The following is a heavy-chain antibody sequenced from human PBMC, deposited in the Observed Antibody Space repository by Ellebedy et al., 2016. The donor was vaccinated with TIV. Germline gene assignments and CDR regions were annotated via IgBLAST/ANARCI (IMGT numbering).Heavy chain of an antibody. V-gene: IGHV4-59*01. J-gene: IGHJ5*02. CDR2: IHYSGST. CDR1: GGSISSSY. D-gene: IGHD3-9*01. CDR3: ARVDYDFLTGSNNWLDP. Sequence: PGGSLRLSCTVSGGSISSSYWNWIRQPPGKGLEWIGYIHYSGSTNYNPSLKSRVTISVDTSKNQFSLKLSFVTAADAAFYYCARVDYDFLTGSNNWLDPWGQGTLVTVSS.